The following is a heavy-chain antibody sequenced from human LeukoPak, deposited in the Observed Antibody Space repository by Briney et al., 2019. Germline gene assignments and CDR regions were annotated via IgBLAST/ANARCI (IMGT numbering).Heavy chain of an antibody. CDR1: GFTFSSYA. V-gene: IGHV3-23*01. J-gene: IGHJ4*02. D-gene: IGHD3-9*01. Sequence: GGSLRLSCAASGFTFSSYAMSWVRQAPGKGLEWVSAISGSGGSTYYADSVKGRFTISRDNSKNTLHLQMTGLRAEDTAVYYCAKDLQSGYFDWLLPTFDYWGQGTLVTVSS. CDR2: ISGSGGST. CDR3: AKDLQSGYFDWLLPTFDY.